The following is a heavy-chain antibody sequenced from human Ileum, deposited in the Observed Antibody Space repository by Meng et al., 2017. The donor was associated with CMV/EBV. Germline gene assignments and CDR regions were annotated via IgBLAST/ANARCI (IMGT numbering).Heavy chain of an antibody. Sequence: EVQWGGSGGGLIPAWGSLSLSCAASGFIVSNYYMNWVRQAPGKGREWVAIIYSGGDTYYIDSVKGRFSISRDKSSNTLYLQMNSLTDDDTAMYYCTRGAPWTSEPGYWGQGTLVTVSS. CDR3: TRGAPWTSEPGY. D-gene: IGHD1-14*01. J-gene: IGHJ4*02. CDR1: GFIVSNYY. CDR2: IYSGGDT. V-gene: IGHV3-53*01.